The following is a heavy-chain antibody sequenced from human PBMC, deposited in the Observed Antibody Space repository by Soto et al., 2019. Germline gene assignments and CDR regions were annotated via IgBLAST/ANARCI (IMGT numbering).Heavy chain of an antibody. V-gene: IGHV3-21*01. CDR1: GFTFSSYS. Sequence: PGGSLRLSCAASGFTFSSYSMNWVRQAPGKGLEWVSSISSSSSYIYYADSVKGRFTISRDNAKNSLYLQMNSLRAEDTAVYYCPRDPGVPLCIPNWLEPWGQGNLVTVTS. J-gene: IGHJ5*02. CDR2: ISSSSSYI. D-gene: IGHD3-10*02. CDR3: PRDPGVPLCIPNWLEP.